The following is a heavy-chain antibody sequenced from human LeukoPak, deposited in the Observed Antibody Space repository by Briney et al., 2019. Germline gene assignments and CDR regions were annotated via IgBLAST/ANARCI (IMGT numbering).Heavy chain of an antibody. D-gene: IGHD1-26*01. CDR2: ISSSGGGA. CDR1: GFTLRSYA. Sequence: PGGSLRLSCAAPGFTLRSYAMSWVRQAPGKGLEWVSVISSSGGGAYYADSVRGGFTISRDNSRNTLFLRMNNLRAEDTAVYQCAKVGAVEATRYFDYWGQGTLVTVSS. CDR3: AKVGAVEATRYFDY. V-gene: IGHV3-23*01. J-gene: IGHJ4*02.